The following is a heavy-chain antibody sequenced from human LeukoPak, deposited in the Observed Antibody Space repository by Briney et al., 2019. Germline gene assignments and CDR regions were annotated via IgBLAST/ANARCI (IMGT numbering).Heavy chain of an antibody. CDR2: ISSSRSYA. J-gene: IGHJ4*02. D-gene: IGHD4-23*01. CDR1: GFTFSDHY. Sequence: GGSLRPSCAASGFTFSDHYVSWIRQAPGKGLEWVSYISSSRSYANHADSVKGRFIISRDNAKNSLYLQMNSLRAEDTAVYYCARGDYGGDYFDYWGQGTLVTVSS. CDR3: ARGDYGGDYFDY. V-gene: IGHV3-11*05.